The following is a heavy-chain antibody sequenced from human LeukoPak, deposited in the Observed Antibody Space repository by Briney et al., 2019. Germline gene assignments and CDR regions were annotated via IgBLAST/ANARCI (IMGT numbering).Heavy chain of an antibody. Sequence: SETLSLTCPVYGGSFSGYYWSWIRQPPGKGLEWIGEINHSGSTNYNPSLKSRVTISVDTSKNQFSLKLSSVTAADTAVYYCARKRKGSSPRYNWFDPWGQGTLVTVSS. CDR2: INHSGST. V-gene: IGHV4-34*01. D-gene: IGHD6-6*01. J-gene: IGHJ5*02. CDR3: ARKRKGSSPRYNWFDP. CDR1: GGSFSGYY.